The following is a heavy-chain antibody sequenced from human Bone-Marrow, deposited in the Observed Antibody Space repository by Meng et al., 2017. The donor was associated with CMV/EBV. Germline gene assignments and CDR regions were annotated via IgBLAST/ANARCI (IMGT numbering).Heavy chain of an antibody. V-gene: IGHV1-24*01. Sequence: SENVSCQLSGYTLTELSMHWVRQAPGKGVAWMGGVDPEYGETIYAQEFQGRVTMTEDTSTDTAYMELSSLRSEDTAVYYWARDGYCLSTSCNPSSYYYGMDVWGQGTTVTVSS. CDR2: VDPEYGET. CDR1: GYTLTELS. D-gene: IGHD2-2*03. J-gene: IGHJ6*02. CDR3: ARDGYCLSTSCNPSSYYYGMDV.